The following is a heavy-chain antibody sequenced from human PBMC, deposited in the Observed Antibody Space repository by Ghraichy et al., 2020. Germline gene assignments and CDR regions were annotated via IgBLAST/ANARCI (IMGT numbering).Heavy chain of an antibody. V-gene: IGHV1-8*01. D-gene: IGHD5-18*01. Sequence: ASVKVSCKASGYTFTSYDINWVRQATGQGLEWMGWMNPNSGNTGYAQKFQGRVTMTRNTSISTAYMELSSLRSEDTAVYYCAREGHDTAMVTNWFDPWGQGTLVTVSS. CDR2: MNPNSGNT. J-gene: IGHJ5*02. CDR3: AREGHDTAMVTNWFDP. CDR1: GYTFTSYD.